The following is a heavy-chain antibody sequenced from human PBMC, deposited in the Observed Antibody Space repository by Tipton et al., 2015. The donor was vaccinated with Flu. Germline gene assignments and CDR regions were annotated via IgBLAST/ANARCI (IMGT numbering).Heavy chain of an antibody. Sequence: QVQLVQSGAEVKKPGSSVKVSYKASGGTFSSYAISWVRQAPGQGLEWMGGIIPIFGTANYAQKFQGRVTITADESTSTAYMELSSLRSEDTAVYYCARERDCSSTSCSLYYFDYWGQGTLVTVSS. V-gene: IGHV1-69*01. D-gene: IGHD2-2*01. J-gene: IGHJ4*02. CDR2: IIPIFGTA. CDR1: GGTFSSYA. CDR3: ARERDCSSTSCSLYYFDY.